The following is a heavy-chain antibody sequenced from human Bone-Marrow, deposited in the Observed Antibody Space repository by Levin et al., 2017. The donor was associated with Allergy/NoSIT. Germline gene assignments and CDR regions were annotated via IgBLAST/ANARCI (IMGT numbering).Heavy chain of an antibody. CDR3: AKGGRDGYTYVYYFDF. Sequence: LSLTCAASGFPFSTYAMSWVRQAPGKGLEWVSGFSGSGASTYYADSVKGRFTISRDNSKNTLYLQMNSLRAEDTAVYYCAKGGRDGYTYVYYFDFWGQGTLVTVSS. CDR1: GFPFSTYA. V-gene: IGHV3-23*01. CDR2: FSGSGAST. D-gene: IGHD5-24*01. J-gene: IGHJ4*02.